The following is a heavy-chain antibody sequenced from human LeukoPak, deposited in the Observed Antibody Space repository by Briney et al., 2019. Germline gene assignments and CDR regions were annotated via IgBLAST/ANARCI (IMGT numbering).Heavy chain of an antibody. Sequence: SETLSLTCTVSGGSISSYYWSWIRQPPGKGLEWIGYIYYSGSTNYNPSLKSRVTISVDTSKNQFSLQLNSVTPEDTAVYYCARESTSLFDYWGQGTLVTVSS. V-gene: IGHV4-59*12. CDR1: GGSISSYY. CDR3: ARESTSLFDY. D-gene: IGHD1-26*01. CDR2: IYYSGST. J-gene: IGHJ4*02.